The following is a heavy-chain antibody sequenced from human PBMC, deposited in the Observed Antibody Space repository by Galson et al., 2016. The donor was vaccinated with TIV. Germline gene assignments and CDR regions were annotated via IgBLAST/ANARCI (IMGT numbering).Heavy chain of an antibody. Sequence: SVKVSCKASGYMFTAYFIHWVRQAPGQGLEWMGRINPNSGATDYAQKFQGRVTVTRDTSIRTACMELSRLTYYDTAVYYCARSYNYDSSAYYFDYWGQGTLVTVST. J-gene: IGHJ4*02. V-gene: IGHV1-2*06. CDR2: INPNSGAT. CDR1: GYMFTAYF. D-gene: IGHD3-22*01. CDR3: ARSYNYDSSAYYFDY.